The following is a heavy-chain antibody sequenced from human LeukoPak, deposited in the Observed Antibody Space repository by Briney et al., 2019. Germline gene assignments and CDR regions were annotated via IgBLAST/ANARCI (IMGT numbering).Heavy chain of an antibody. CDR1: GFTFSSYE. V-gene: IGHV3-48*03. Sequence: PGGSLRLSCAASGFTFSSYEMNWVRQAPGKGLEWVSYISSSGSTIYYADSVKGRFTISRDNAKNSLYLQMNSLRAEDTAVYYCARDVPAVAGTFGYYYYYGMDVWGQGTTVTVSS. J-gene: IGHJ6*02. CDR3: ARDVPAVAGTFGYYYYYGMDV. D-gene: IGHD6-19*01. CDR2: ISSSGSTI.